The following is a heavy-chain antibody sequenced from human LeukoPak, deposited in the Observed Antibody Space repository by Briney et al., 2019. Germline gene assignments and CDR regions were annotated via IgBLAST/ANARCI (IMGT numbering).Heavy chain of an antibody. Sequence: GGSLRLSCAASGFTFSSYSMNWVRQAPGKGLDWVSSISSSSSYIYYADSVKGRFTISRDNAKNSLYLQMNSLRAEDTAVYYCARDDSGSTDAFDIWGQGTMVTVSS. D-gene: IGHD3-22*01. V-gene: IGHV3-21*01. J-gene: IGHJ3*02. CDR1: GFTFSSYS. CDR2: ISSSSSYI. CDR3: ARDDSGSTDAFDI.